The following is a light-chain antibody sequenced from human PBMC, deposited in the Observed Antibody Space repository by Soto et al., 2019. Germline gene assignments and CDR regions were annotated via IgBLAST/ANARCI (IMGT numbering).Light chain of an antibody. CDR1: SSNIGADYD. CDR3: PFYDSNPRARYF. CDR2: GNI. Sequence: QSVLTQPPSVSGAPGQRVTISCTGSSSNIGADYDVHWYQQRPGTAPKLLIFGNINRPSGVPDRFSGSKSGTSASLAITWPPAEDEGYLLRPFYDSNPRARYFFGTWTQVPGL. V-gene: IGLV1-40*01. J-gene: IGLJ1*01.